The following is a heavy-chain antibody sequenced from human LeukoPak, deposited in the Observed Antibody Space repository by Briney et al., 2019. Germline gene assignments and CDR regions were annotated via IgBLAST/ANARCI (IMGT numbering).Heavy chain of an antibody. D-gene: IGHD2-15*01. V-gene: IGHV3-74*01. J-gene: IGHJ4*02. CDR1: GFTFSTFW. CDR3: ASFACSSGTCYDYFDY. CDR2: ITSDGSVT. Sequence: PGGSLRLSCAASGFTFSTFWMHWVRQGPGKGLVWVSRITSDGSVTSYADSVKGRFTISRDNAKNTVYLQMNSLRAEDTAVYYCASFACSSGTCYDYFDYWGQGNLVTVSS.